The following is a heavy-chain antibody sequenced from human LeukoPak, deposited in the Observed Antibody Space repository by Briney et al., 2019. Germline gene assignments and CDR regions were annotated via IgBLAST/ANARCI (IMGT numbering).Heavy chain of an antibody. V-gene: IGHV4-4*02. CDR2: IYHSGST. J-gene: IGHJ4*02. D-gene: IGHD3-22*01. CDR1: GGSISSSNW. Sequence: PSETLSLTRAVSGGSISSSNWWSWVRQPPGKGLEWIGEIYHSGSTNYNPSLKSRVTISVDKSKNQFSLKLSSVTAADTAVYYCARGDYYDSSGYFFDYWGQGTLVTVSS. CDR3: ARGDYYDSSGYFFDY.